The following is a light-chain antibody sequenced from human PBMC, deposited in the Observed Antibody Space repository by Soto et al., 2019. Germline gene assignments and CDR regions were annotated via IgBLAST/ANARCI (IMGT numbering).Light chain of an antibody. Sequence: EIVLTQSPGTLSLSPGERATLSCRASQSLSSSDLAWYQQRPGQPPRLLIYGASSRTTGVPDRFSGSGSGTDFTLTISRLEPEDFALYYCQKYASSRTFGQGTKVEIK. CDR2: GAS. CDR3: QKYASSRT. J-gene: IGKJ1*01. CDR1: QSLSSSD. V-gene: IGKV3-20*01.